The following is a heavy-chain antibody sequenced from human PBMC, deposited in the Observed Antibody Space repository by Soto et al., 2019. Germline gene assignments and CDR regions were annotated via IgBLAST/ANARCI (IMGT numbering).Heavy chain of an antibody. CDR3: ARDKYYGPGNDY. J-gene: IGHJ4*02. CDR2: IKQDGSEK. D-gene: IGHD3-10*01. CDR1: GFTFPNYW. V-gene: IGHV3-7*05. Sequence: PGGSLRLSCATSGFTFPNYWMSWVRQAPGEGLEWVANIKQDGSEKYCVDSVKGRFTISRDNAKNSVYLQMNSLRVEDTALYYCARDKYYGPGNDYWGQGTLVTVSS.